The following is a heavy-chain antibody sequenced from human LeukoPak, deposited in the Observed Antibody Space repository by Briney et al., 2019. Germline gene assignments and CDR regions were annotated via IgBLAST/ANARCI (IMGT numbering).Heavy chain of an antibody. Sequence: PGGSLRLSCTASGFTFSSYEMNWVRQAPGKGLEWVSYISGSDNTIYFADSVKGRFTISRDNAENSLYLQMNGLRAEDTAVYYCARGFRSAISRVPGFDYWGQGTLVTVSS. V-gene: IGHV3-48*03. CDR1: GFTFSSYE. CDR3: ARGFRSAISRVPGFDY. D-gene: IGHD3-3*02. J-gene: IGHJ4*02. CDR2: ISGSDNTI.